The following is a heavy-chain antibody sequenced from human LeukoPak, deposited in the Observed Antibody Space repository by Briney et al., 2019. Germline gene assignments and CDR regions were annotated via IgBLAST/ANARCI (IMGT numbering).Heavy chain of an antibody. D-gene: IGHD5-18*01. V-gene: IGHV3-11*01. CDR2: ISSSGSTV. CDR1: GFTFSDYY. Sequence: GRSLRLSCAASGFTFSDYYMSWIRQAPGKGLEWVSYISSSGSTVYYAYSVKGRFTISRDNAKNSLYLQMNSLRAEDTAVYYCARGSIQLWYYFDYWAQGTLVTVSS. J-gene: IGHJ4*02. CDR3: ARGSIQLWYYFDY.